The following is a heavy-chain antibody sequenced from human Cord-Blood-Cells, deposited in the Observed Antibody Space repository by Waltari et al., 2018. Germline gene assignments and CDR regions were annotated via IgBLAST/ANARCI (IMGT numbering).Heavy chain of an antibody. J-gene: IGHJ3*02. Sequence: EVQLVESGGGLVQTGRSLRLSCAAFGFTFVAYSIHWVRQAQGKGLEWVSGISWNSGSIGYADSVKGLFTISRDNAKNSLYLQMNSLRAEDTALYYCAKDNFAFDIWGQGTMVTVSS. CDR2: ISWNSGSI. D-gene: IGHD1-1*01. CDR3: AKDNFAFDI. V-gene: IGHV3-9*01. CDR1: GFTFVAYS.